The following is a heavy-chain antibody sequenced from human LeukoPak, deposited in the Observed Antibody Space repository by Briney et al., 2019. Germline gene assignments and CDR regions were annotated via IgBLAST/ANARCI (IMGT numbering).Heavy chain of an antibody. CDR2: IKQDGSEK. J-gene: IGHJ5*02. Sequence: GGSLRLSCAASGFTFSSYWMSWVRQAPGKGLEWVANIKQDGSEKYYVDSVKGRSTISRDNAKNSLYLQMNSLRAEDTAVYYCARDTLGRYYASDWFDPWGQGTLVTVSS. D-gene: IGHD1-26*01. CDR1: GFTFSSYW. V-gene: IGHV3-7*01. CDR3: ARDTLGRYYASDWFDP.